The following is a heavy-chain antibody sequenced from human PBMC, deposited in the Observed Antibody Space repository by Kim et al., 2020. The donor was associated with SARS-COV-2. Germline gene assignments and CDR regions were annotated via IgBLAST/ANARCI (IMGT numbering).Heavy chain of an antibody. Sequence: SETLSLTCTVSGGSISSSSYYWGWIRQPPGKGLEWIGSIYYSGSTYYNPSLKSRVTISVDTSKNQFSLKLSSVTAADTAVYYCASTLRNSYGDEILYFDYWGQGTLVTVSS. V-gene: IGHV4-39*01. D-gene: IGHD4-17*01. CDR1: GGSISSSSYY. J-gene: IGHJ4*02. CDR3: ASTLRNSYGDEILYFDY. CDR2: IYYSGST.